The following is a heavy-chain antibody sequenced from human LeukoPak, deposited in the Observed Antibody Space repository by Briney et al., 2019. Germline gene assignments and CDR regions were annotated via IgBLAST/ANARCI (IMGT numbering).Heavy chain of an antibody. CDR3: ASETTYSSSWYVNGLYIDY. CDR1: GFTFSSYA. CDR2: ISCDGSNK. V-gene: IGHV3-30*04. Sequence: GGSLRLSCAASGFTFSSYAMHWVRQAPGKGLEWVAVISCDGSNKYYADSVKGRFTISRDNSKNTLYLQMNSLRAEDTAVYYCASETTYSSSWYVNGLYIDYWGQGTLVTVSS. J-gene: IGHJ4*02. D-gene: IGHD6-13*01.